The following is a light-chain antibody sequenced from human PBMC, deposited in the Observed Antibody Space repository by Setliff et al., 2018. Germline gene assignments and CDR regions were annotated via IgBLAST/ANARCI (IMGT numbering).Light chain of an antibody. CDR2: EVS. J-gene: IGLJ1*01. CDR1: SSDIGGYNY. CDR3: SSYASSSIPYV. V-gene: IGLV2-14*01. Sequence: QSVLAQPASVSGSPGQSTTISCTGTSSDIGGYNYVSWYQQHSGKAPKLMIYEVSNRPSGVSNRFSGSKSGNTASLTISGLQAEDEADYYCSSYASSSIPYVFGSGTKVTVL.